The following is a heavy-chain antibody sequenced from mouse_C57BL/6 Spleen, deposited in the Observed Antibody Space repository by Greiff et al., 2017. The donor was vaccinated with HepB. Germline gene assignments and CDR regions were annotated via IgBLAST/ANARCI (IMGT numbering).Heavy chain of an antibody. CDR3: ARWDYGSIPFDY. V-gene: IGHV1-26*01. Sequence: EVQLQQSGPELVKPGASVKISCKASGYTFTDYYMNWVKQSHGKSLEWIGDINPNNGGTSYNQKFKGKATLTVDKSSSTAYMELRSLTSEDSAVYYCARWDYGSIPFDYWGQGTTLTVSS. J-gene: IGHJ2*01. D-gene: IGHD1-1*01. CDR2: INPNNGGT. CDR1: GYTFTDYY.